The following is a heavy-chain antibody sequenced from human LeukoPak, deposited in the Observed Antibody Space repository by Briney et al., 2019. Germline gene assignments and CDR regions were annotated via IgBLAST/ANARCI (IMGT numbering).Heavy chain of an antibody. D-gene: IGHD1-26*01. CDR2: ISSSGSTI. CDR1: GFTFSDYY. Sequence: GGSLRLSCAASGFTFSDYYMSCIRQAPGKGLEWVSYISSSGSTIYYADSVKGRFTISRDNAKNSLYLQMNSLRVEDTAVYYCAREWDRGHWYFDLWGRGTLVTVYS. J-gene: IGHJ2*01. CDR3: AREWDRGHWYFDL. V-gene: IGHV3-11*01.